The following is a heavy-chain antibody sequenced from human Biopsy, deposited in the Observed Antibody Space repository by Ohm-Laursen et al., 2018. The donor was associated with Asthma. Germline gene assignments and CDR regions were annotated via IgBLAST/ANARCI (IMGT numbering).Heavy chain of an antibody. J-gene: IGHJ5*02. CDR3: ARATSTWSQSGPHFFDH. D-gene: IGHD6-13*01. Sequence: TLSLTCTVTPGSINDYYWNWIRQFPGKGLEWIGYVHSSGSTRFNPSLKSRVTVSVDTSVDQVSLKLSSVSAADTAIYYCARATSTWSQSGPHFFDHWGPGTLVTVSS. CDR2: VHSSGST. CDR1: PGSINDYY. V-gene: IGHV4-59*01.